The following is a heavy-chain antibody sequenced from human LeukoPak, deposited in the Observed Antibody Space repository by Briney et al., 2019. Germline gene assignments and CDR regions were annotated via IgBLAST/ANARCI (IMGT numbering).Heavy chain of an antibody. V-gene: IGHV4-31*03. J-gene: IGHJ4*02. CDR2: IYYTGST. CDR3: ARDLGRRYFDY. Sequence: SETLSLTCTVSGGSISSGGYYWSWIRQHPGKGLEWIGYIYYTGSTYYNPSLKSRITISVDTSKNQFSLKLSSVTAADTAVYYCARDLGRRYFDYWGQGTLVTVSS. CDR1: GGSISSGGYY.